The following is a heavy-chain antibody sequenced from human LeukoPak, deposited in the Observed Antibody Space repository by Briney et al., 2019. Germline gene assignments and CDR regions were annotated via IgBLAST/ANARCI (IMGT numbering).Heavy chain of an antibody. V-gene: IGHV4-34*01. CDR3: ARGGRGFWSGYAARAFDI. CDR2: INHSGST. Sequence: SETLSLTCAVYGGSFSGYYWSWIRQPPGKWLEWIGEINHSGSTNYNPSLKSRVTISVDTSKNQFSLKLSSVTAADTAVYYCARGGRGFWSGYAARAFDIWGQGTMVTVSS. CDR1: GGSFSGYY. J-gene: IGHJ3*02. D-gene: IGHD3-3*01.